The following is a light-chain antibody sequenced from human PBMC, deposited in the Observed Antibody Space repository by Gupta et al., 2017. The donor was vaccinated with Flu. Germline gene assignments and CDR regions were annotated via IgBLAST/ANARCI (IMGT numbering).Light chain of an antibody. CDR3: QQYNSFPPT. Sequence: DIQMTQSPSSLSASVGDRVTITCRASQDIRTWLAWYQQKPEKAPKSLIIAVSNLQSGGPSRFSSGGSGTDFSLTISSLQPEDFATYYCQQYNSFPPTFGGGTKVEIK. CDR1: QDIRTW. CDR2: AVS. J-gene: IGKJ4*01. V-gene: IGKV1D-16*01.